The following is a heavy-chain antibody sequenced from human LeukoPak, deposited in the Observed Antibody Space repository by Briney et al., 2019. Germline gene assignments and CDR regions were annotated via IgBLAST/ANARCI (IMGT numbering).Heavy chain of an antibody. V-gene: IGHV1-18*01. J-gene: IGHJ4*02. CDR1: GYTFTSYG. D-gene: IGHD3-10*01. Sequence: ASVXVSCKASGYTFTSYGISGVRQAPGQGLEGTGWISAYNGNTNYAQKLQGTVTMTTDTSTSTAYMELRSLRSDDTAVYSCARGLLWFGEFLDYWGQGTLVTVSS. CDR3: ARGLLWFGEFLDY. CDR2: ISAYNGNT.